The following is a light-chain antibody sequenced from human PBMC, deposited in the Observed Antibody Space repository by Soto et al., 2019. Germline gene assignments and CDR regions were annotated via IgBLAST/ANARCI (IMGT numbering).Light chain of an antibody. V-gene: IGKV3-20*01. J-gene: IGKJ3*01. CDR3: QQYGSSRFT. CDR1: QSVSSSY. Sequence: EIVLTQSPGTLSLSPGERATLSCRASQSVSSSYLAWYQQKPGQAPRLLIYGASSRTTGIPDRFSGSGSGTDFTLTSSRLEPEDFAVYYCQQYGSSRFTFGRGTKVDIK. CDR2: GAS.